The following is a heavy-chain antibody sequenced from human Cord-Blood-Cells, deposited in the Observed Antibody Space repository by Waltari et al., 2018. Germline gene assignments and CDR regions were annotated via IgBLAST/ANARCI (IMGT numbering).Heavy chain of an antibody. J-gene: IGHJ4*02. CDR2: INPNSGGT. V-gene: IGHV1-2*04. D-gene: IGHD1-26*01. CDR1: RYPFTAYS. CDR3: ARFRIDIVEALDY. Sequence: QVQLVQSGAEVKKPGASVKVSCKAYRYPFTAYSMHRVRPAPGQGLKWMGWINPNSGGTNYAQKFQGLVTMTRDTSISTAYMELSRLRSDDTAVYYCARFRIDIVEALDYWGQGTLVTVSS.